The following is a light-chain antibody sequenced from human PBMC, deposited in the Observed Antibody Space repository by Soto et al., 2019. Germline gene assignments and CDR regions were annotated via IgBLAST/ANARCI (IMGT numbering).Light chain of an antibody. Sequence: DIVMTQSPDSLAVSLGERATINCKSSQSVLSSSNNKNYLTWYQQKLGQPPRLLIYWASTRESGVPDRFSGSGSGADFTLIINSLQAEDVAVYYCQQYYSTPWTFGQGTKVEIK. CDR2: WAS. J-gene: IGKJ1*01. V-gene: IGKV4-1*01. CDR3: QQYYSTPWT. CDR1: QSVLSSSNNKNY.